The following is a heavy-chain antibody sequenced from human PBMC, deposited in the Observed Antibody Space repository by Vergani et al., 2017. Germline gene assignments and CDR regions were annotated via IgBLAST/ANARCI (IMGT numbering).Heavy chain of an antibody. CDR1: GFPFSDYG. J-gene: IGHJ6*03. D-gene: IGHD1-1*01. V-gene: IGHV3-30*03. CDR3: ARDFLTRVTTLDYYYMGV. CDR2: ISYDGNKK. Sequence: QVQLVESGGGEVQPGRSLRLSCSAAGFPFSDYGLHWVRQAPGKGLEWVSVISYDGNKKNYAASVKGRFTISSDNSKNTLYLEMNALRAEDTAVYYCARDFLTRVTTLDYYYMGVWGKGTTVTVSS.